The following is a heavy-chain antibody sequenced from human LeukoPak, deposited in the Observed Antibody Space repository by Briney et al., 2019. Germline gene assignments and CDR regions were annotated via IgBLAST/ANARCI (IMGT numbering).Heavy chain of an antibody. CDR3: ARGWGTHGFDF. V-gene: IGHV4-4*09. CDR2: IYTTGST. CDR1: GSSIGTYS. J-gene: IGHJ4*02. D-gene: IGHD2-8*01. Sequence: PSETLSLTCTVSGSSIGTYSWSWIRQPPGKGLEWVGYIYTTGSTHYNPSLKSRVTMSLDTSKNQLSLRLSSVTAADTAVYYCARGWGTHGFDFWGLGTPVTVS.